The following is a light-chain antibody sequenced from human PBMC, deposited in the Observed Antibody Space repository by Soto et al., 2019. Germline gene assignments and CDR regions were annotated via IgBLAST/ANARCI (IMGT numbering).Light chain of an antibody. CDR3: SSYTRSSTYV. Sequence: QSVLTQPASVSGSPGQSITISCTGTRSDVGGYNYVYWHQQHPGKAPKLMIYDVTNRPSGVSDRFSGSKSGNTASLTISGLQAEDVVDYYCSSYTRSSTYVFRAG. V-gene: IGLV2-14*01. J-gene: IGLJ1*01. CDR1: RSDVGGYNY. CDR2: DVT.